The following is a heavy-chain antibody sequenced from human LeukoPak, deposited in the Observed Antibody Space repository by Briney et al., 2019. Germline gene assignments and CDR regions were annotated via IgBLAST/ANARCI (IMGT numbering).Heavy chain of an antibody. J-gene: IGHJ3*02. CDR2: IYTSGST. Sequence: PSETLSLTCTVSGGSISSGSYYWSWIRQPAGKGLEWIGRIYTSGSTNYNPSLKSRVTISVDTSKNQFSLKPSSVTAADTAVYYCARDRYLVAFDIWGQGTMVTVSS. V-gene: IGHV4-61*02. D-gene: IGHD1-14*01. CDR1: GGSISSGSYY. CDR3: ARDRYLVAFDI.